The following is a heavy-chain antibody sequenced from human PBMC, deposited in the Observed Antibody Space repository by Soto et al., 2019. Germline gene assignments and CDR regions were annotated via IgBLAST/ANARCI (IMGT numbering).Heavy chain of an antibody. J-gene: IGHJ6*02. CDR3: ARATTIPFGVEAYYYYYGIHV. CDR1: GFTFSSYG. CDR2: IWDDGSNK. Sequence: GGSLRLSCAASGFTFSSYGMHCVRQAPGKGLEWVAVIWDDGSNKYYADSVKGRFTISRDNSKNTLYLQMNSLRAEDTAVYHCARATTIPFGVEAYYYYYGIHVWGHVTTVTVYS. D-gene: IGHD3-3*01. V-gene: IGHV3-33*01.